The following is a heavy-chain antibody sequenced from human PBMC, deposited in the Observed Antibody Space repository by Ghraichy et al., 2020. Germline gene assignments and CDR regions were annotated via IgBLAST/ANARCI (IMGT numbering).Heavy chain of an antibody. D-gene: IGHD2-15*01. CDR1: GFTFSSYS. Sequence: GVLNISCAASGFTFSSYSMNWVRQAPGKGLEWVSSISSSSSYIYYADSVKGRFTISRDNAKNSLYLQMNSLRAEDTAVYYCARDLPCSGGSCYPNYYYYYGMDVWGQGTTVTVSS. CDR2: ISSSSSYI. V-gene: IGHV3-21*01. CDR3: ARDLPCSGGSCYPNYYYYYGMDV. J-gene: IGHJ6*02.